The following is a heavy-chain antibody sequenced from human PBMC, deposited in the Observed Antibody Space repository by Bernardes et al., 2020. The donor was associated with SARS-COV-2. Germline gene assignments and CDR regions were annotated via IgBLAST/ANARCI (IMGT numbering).Heavy chain of an antibody. CDR2: ISGSGGRT. Sequence: GGSLRLSCAASGFSFRSYAMSWVRQAPGKGLEWVSTISGSGGRTYYADSVKGRFTISRDNSKNTLYLQMNILRAEDTAVYYCATGKDILVMVGATNWVQGNVVPVSS. J-gene: IGHJ4*02. CDR3: ATGKDILVMVGATN. V-gene: IGHV3-23*01. CDR1: GFSFRSYA. D-gene: IGHD2-15*01.